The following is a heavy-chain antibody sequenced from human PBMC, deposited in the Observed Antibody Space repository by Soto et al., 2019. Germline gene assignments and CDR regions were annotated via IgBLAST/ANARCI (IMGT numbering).Heavy chain of an antibody. J-gene: IGHJ5*02. CDR1: GFTFSSYG. V-gene: IGHV3-30*18. CDR3: SKWSGFGDA. Sequence: PGGSLRLSCAASGFTFSSYGMHWVRQAPGKGLEWVAVISYDGSNKYYADSVKGRFTISRDNSKNTLFLQMNSLRAEDTAVYFCSKWSGFGDAWGQGTLVTVSS. CDR2: ISYDGSNK. D-gene: IGHD3-10*01.